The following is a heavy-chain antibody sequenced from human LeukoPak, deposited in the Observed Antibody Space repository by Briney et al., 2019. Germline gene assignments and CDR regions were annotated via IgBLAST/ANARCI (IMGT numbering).Heavy chain of an antibody. CDR3: ARQWIQLVTGSDYYYYYMDV. D-gene: IGHD5-18*01. J-gene: IGHJ6*03. CDR2: IYPGDSDT. V-gene: IGHV5-51*01. CDR1: GYNFNTFW. Sequence: GESLKISCKGSGYNFNTFWIGWVRQMPGKGLEWMGIIYPGDSDTRYSPSFQGQVTISADKSISTAYLQWSSLKASDTAMYYCARQWIQLVTGSDYYYYYMDVWGKGTTVTVSS.